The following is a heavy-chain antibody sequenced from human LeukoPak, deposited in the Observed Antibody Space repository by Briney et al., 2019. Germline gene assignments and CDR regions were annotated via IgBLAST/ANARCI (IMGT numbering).Heavy chain of an antibody. CDR3: ARDSSGDYVFTY. D-gene: IGHD4-17*01. CDR1: GFTFSSYS. Sequence: GGSLRLSCAASGFTFSSYSMNWVRQAPGKGLEWVSSISSRGTYIYYADSVKGRFTISRDSAKNSLYLQMNSLRAEDTAVYFCARDSSGDYVFTYWGQGTLVTVSS. J-gene: IGHJ4*02. V-gene: IGHV3-21*01. CDR2: ISSRGTYI.